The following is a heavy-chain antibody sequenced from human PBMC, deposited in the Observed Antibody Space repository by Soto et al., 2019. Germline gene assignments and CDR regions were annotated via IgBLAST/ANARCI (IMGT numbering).Heavy chain of an antibody. V-gene: IGHV4-4*07. CDR1: GGSIDTYF. Sequence: QVQLQESGPGLVKPSETLSLTCTVSGGSIDTYFWNWIRQPAGKGLEWIGRLYTSGTTSYNPSLKRRVTMSVDRSKNQFSLKLTSVTAADTAIYYCARGPTSGYYPNPVDYWGQGTQVTVSS. J-gene: IGHJ4*02. D-gene: IGHD3-22*01. CDR2: LYTSGTT. CDR3: ARGPTSGYYPNPVDY.